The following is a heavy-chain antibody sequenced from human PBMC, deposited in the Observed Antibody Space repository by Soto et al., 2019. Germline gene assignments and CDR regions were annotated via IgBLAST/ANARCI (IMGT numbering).Heavy chain of an antibody. V-gene: IGHV1-3*01. CDR1: GNTVPNYA. J-gene: IGHJ4*02. CDR2: INGGNGNT. D-gene: IGHD3-22*01. Sequence: ASVKVSCTASGNTVPNYAIHWVRQAPGQRLEWMGWINGGNGNTYYSEHFQGRVTFTRDTSAGTVYMQLSSLTSEDTAVYYCARDLLARDYYDSSGSIWGILSNWGQGTLVTVSS. CDR3: ARDLLARDYYDSSGSIWGILSN.